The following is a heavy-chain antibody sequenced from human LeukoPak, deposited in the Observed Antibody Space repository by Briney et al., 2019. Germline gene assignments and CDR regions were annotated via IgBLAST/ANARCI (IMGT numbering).Heavy chain of an antibody. CDR3: ATDYYDSSGYWASDY. Sequence: GGSLRLSCAASGFTVSSNYMSWVRQAPEKGLEWVSVLYSVGTTYYADSVKGRFTISRDNSKNTLYLQMNSLRAEDTAVYYCATDYYDSSGYWASDYWGQGTLVTVSS. D-gene: IGHD3-22*01. CDR2: LYSVGTT. J-gene: IGHJ4*02. CDR1: GFTVSSNY. V-gene: IGHV3-53*05.